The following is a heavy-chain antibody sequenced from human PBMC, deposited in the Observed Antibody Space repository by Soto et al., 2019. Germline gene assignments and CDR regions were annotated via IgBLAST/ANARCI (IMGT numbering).Heavy chain of an antibody. CDR2: IFYSGNT. CDR1: GGSIRSDDYY. J-gene: IGHJ5*02. V-gene: IGHV4-30-4*01. Sequence: SETLSLTCTVSGGSIRSDDYYWCWIRQPPGKGLEWIGNIFYSGNTYYNPSLKSRVTISVDRSKNQFSLKLSSVTAADTAVYYCARTESGTFDPWGQGTLVTVSS. CDR3: ARTESGTFDP. D-gene: IGHD1-7*01.